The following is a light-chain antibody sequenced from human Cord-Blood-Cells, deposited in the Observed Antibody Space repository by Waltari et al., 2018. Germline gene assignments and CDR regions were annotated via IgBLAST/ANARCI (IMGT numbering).Light chain of an antibody. V-gene: IGLV2-14*04. J-gene: IGLJ1*01. CDR1: SSDVGGYNY. CDR3: SSYTSSSTYV. CDR2: DVS. Sequence: SVSGSPGQSITISCTGTSSDVGGYNYVSWYQQHPGKAPKLMIYDVSKRPSGVSNRFSGSKSGNTASLTISGLQAEDEADYYCSSYTSSSTYVFGTGTKVTVL.